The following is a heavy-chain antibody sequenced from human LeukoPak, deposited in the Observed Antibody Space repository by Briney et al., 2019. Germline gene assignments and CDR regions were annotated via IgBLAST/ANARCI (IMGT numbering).Heavy chain of an antibody. CDR2: ISAYNGNT. CDR3: ARDRVAITGNWFDP. D-gene: IGHD5-24*01. Sequence: GASVKVSCKASGYTFINDAISWVRQAPGQGLEWIGWISAYNGNTNYAQNLQDRLNLTRDTSTGTVYMELRGLRSDDTAVYYCARDRVAITGNWFDPWGQGTLVTVSS. V-gene: IGHV1-18*01. J-gene: IGHJ5*02. CDR1: GYTFINDA.